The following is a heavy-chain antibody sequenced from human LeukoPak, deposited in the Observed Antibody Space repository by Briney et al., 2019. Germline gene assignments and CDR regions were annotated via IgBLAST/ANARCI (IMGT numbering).Heavy chain of an antibody. CDR1: GGSISSGSYY. D-gene: IGHD4-23*01. CDR2: IYTSGGT. V-gene: IGHV4-61*02. CDR3: ARNAAIGGKAFYFDY. J-gene: IGHJ4*02. Sequence: TRSLTCTVSGGSISSGSYYWSWIRQPAGKGLEWIGRIYTSGGTNYNPSLKSRVTISVDTSKNQFSLKLSSVTAADTAVYYCARNAAIGGKAFYFDYWGQGTLVTVSS.